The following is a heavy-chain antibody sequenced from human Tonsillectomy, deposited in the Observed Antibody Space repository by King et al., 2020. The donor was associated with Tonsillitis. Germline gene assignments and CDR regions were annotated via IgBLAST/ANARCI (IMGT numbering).Heavy chain of an antibody. CDR3: ARDRGLSLYYYYGMDV. V-gene: IGHV3-53*01. J-gene: IGHJ6*02. CDR2: IYSGSST. Sequence: VQLVESGGGLIQPGGSLRLSCAASGFTVSSNYMSWVRQAPGKGLEWVSVIYSGSSTYYADSVKGRFTISRDNSKNTLYLQMNSLRAEDTAVYYCARDRGLSLYYYYGMDVWGQGTTVTVSS. D-gene: IGHD3-10*01. CDR1: GFTVSSNY.